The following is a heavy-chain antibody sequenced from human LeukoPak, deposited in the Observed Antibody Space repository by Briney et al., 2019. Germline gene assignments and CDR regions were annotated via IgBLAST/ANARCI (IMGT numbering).Heavy chain of an antibody. V-gene: IGHV3-23*01. J-gene: IGHJ6*02. CDR3: AKFRGSSSNYYGMDV. Sequence: PGGSLRLSCAASGFTFSSYAMSWVRQAPGKGLEWVSAIIGSGHNTYYADSENGRFTISIDNSKHTLFLQMNSLRAEDTAVYYCAKFRGSSSNYYGMDVWGQGTTVTVSS. D-gene: IGHD6-6*01. CDR2: IIGSGHNT. CDR1: GFTFSSYA.